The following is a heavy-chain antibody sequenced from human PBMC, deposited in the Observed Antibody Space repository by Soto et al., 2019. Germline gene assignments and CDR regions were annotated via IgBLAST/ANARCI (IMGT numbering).Heavy chain of an antibody. V-gene: IGHV3-7*05. D-gene: IGHD5-12*01. CDR3: ARFASGKSAST. CDR1: GFTFRDYW. Sequence: GGSLRLSCAGSGFTFRDYWMSWARQAPGKGLEWVANIKYDGSEEYYVDSVRGRFTISRDNAMNSLHLQMNSLRADDTAVYYCARFASGKSASTWGQGTLVTVSS. J-gene: IGHJ5*02. CDR2: IKYDGSEE.